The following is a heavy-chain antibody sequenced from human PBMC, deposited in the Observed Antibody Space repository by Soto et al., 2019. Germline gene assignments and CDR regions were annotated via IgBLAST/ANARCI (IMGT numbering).Heavy chain of an antibody. Sequence: EVQLVESGGGLVQPGGSLRLSCAASGFTFSSYAMHWVRQAPGKGLEYVSAISSNGGSTYYANSVKGRFTISRDNSKNTLYLQMGSLRAEDMAVYYCARVGGTRHTYYDFWSGYHIDYWGQGTLVTVSS. CDR1: GFTFSSYA. CDR3: ARVGGTRHTYYDFWSGYHIDY. CDR2: ISSNGGST. D-gene: IGHD3-3*01. J-gene: IGHJ4*02. V-gene: IGHV3-64*01.